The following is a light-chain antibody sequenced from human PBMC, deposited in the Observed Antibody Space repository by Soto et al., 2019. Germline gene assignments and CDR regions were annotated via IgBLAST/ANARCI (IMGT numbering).Light chain of an antibody. Sequence: QSVLTQPPSASGTPGQRVTISCSGSSSNIGSNTVNWYQQLPGTAPKLLIYSNNQRPSGVPDRFSGSKSGTSASLAISGLQSEDESDYYCAAWDDSLTGVVFGGGTNVTVL. J-gene: IGLJ2*01. V-gene: IGLV1-44*01. CDR1: SSNIGSNT. CDR2: SNN. CDR3: AAWDDSLTGVV.